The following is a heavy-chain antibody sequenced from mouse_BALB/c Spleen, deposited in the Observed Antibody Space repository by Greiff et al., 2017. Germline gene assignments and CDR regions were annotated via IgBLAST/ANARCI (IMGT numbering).Heavy chain of an antibody. CDR1: GYTFTSYW. CDR3: ARSYYRYDFDY. D-gene: IGHD2-14*01. J-gene: IGHJ2*01. Sequence: QVQLQQSGAELAKPGASVKMSCKASGYTFTSYWMHWVKQRPGQGLEWIGYINPSTGYTEYNQKFKDKATLTADKSSSTAYMQLSSLTSEDSAVYYCARSYYRYDFDYWGQGTTLTVSS. V-gene: IGHV1-7*01. CDR2: INPSTGYT.